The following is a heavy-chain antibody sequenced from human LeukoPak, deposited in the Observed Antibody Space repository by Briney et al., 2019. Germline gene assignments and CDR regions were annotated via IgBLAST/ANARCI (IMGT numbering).Heavy chain of an antibody. Sequence: ASGKVSCKAAEYTFTSYDINWVRQATGQGLDWMGWMNPTSGYTGYAQKFQGRVTMTRDTSISTAYMELSSLRSDDTAVYYCARMRGYSLGYWYLDLWGRGTLVTVSS. J-gene: IGHJ2*01. V-gene: IGHV1-8*01. CDR1: EYTFTSYD. D-gene: IGHD5-18*01. CDR3: ARMRGYSLGYWYLDL. CDR2: MNPTSGYT.